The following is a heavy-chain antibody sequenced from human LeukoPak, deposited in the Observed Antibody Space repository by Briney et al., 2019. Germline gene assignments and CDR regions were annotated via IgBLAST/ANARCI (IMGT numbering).Heavy chain of an antibody. V-gene: IGHV4-34*01. CDR2: INHSGST. CDR3: ASAVAGSPRAFDY. Sequence: KPSETLSLTCAVYGGSFSGYYWSWIRQPPGKGLEWIGEINHSGSTNYNPSLKSRVTISVDTSKNQFSLKLSSVTAADTAVYYCASAVAGSPRAFDYWGQGTLVTVSS. CDR1: GGSFSGYY. D-gene: IGHD6-19*01. J-gene: IGHJ4*02.